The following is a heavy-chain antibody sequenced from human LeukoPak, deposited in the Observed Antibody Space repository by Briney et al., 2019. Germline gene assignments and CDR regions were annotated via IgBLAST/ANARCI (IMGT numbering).Heavy chain of an antibody. J-gene: IGHJ3*02. Sequence: ASVKVSCKTSGYTFTGYYIHWVRQAPGQGLEWMGWINPNSVGTRYAQKFQDRVTMTRDTSITTAYMELSGLRSDDTALYYCARGSEVGGTEKNALDIWGQGTMVTVSS. CDR1: GYTFTGYY. V-gene: IGHV1-2*02. D-gene: IGHD1-26*01. CDR3: ARGSEVGGTEKNALDI. CDR2: INPNSVGT.